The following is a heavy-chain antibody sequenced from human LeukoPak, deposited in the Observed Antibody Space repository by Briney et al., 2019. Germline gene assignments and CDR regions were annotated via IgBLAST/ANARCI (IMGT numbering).Heavy chain of an antibody. J-gene: IGHJ4*02. V-gene: IGHV3-21*04. Sequence: GGSLRLSCAASGFTFSSYSMNWVRQAPGKGLEWVSSISSSSSYIYYADSVKGRFTISRDNAKNSLYLQMNSLRAEDTAVYYCAKGSGSSCYSPCDYWGQGILVTVSS. CDR3: AKGSGSSCYSPCDY. D-gene: IGHD2-15*01. CDR1: GFTFSSYS. CDR2: ISSSSSYI.